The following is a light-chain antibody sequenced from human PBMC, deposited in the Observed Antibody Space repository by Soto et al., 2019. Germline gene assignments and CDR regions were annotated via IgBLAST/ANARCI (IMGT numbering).Light chain of an antibody. J-gene: IGLJ1*01. CDR2: ENN. Sequence: QSVLTQPPSVSEAPGQMVTISCTGSSSNIGAGYEAHWYQQVPGTAPKLLIYENNNRPSGVPDRFSGSKSGTSASLAITGLQAEDEAEYYCQSYDSSLSGYVFGTGTKLTV. V-gene: IGLV1-40*01. CDR1: SSNIGAGYE. CDR3: QSYDSSLSGYV.